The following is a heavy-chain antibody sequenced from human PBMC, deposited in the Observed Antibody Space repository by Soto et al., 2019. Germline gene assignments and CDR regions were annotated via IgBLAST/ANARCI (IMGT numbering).Heavy chain of an antibody. CDR1: GFTFSGFG. Sequence: GGSLRLSCAASGFTFSGFGMHWLRQVPGKGLEWVGLVSYDGSVTYYADSVKGRFTISRDNSKNTASLQMDSLRAEDTAVYYCGKGRSYYYYYGVDVWGQGTTVTSP. CDR3: GKGRSYYYYYGVDV. J-gene: IGHJ6*02. CDR2: VSYDGSVT. D-gene: IGHD1-26*01. V-gene: IGHV3-33*06.